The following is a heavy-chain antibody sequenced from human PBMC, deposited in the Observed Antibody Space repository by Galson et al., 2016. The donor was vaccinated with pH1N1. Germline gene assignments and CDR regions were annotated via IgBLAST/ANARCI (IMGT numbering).Heavy chain of an antibody. CDR3: ARFLYGDYSNWFDP. CDR2: IYWNDDK. V-gene: IGHV2-5*01. CDR1: GFSLSTSGVT. D-gene: IGHD4-17*01. J-gene: IGHJ5*02. Sequence: PALVTPTQTLTLTCTFSGFSLSTSGVTVGWIRQPPGKALEWLALIYWNDDKRYSPSLKSRLTIIKDTSKNQVVLTMTNMDPVDTATYSCARFLYGDYSNWFDPWGQGTLVTVSS.